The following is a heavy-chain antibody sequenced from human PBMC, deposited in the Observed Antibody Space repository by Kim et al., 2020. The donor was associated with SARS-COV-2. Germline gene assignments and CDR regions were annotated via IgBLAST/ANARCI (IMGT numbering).Heavy chain of an antibody. CDR2: IYYSGST. Sequence: SETLSLTCTVSGGSISSSSSYWGWIRQPPGKGLEWIGSIYYSGSTYYNPSLKSRVTTSVDTSKNQFSLKLSSVTAADTAVYYCARQWSSISLHFDYWGQGTLVTVSS. CDR1: GGSISSSSSY. V-gene: IGHV4-39*01. D-gene: IGHD6-13*01. CDR3: ARQWSSISLHFDY. J-gene: IGHJ4*02.